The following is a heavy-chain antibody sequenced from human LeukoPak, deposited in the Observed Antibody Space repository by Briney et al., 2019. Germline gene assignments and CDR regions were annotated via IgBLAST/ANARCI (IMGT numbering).Heavy chain of an antibody. CDR3: ARSQFEYSSSWRLDY. Sequence: SETLSLTCTVSGGSISSYYWSWIRRPPGRGLEWIGYIYYSGSTNYNPSLKSRVTISVDTSKNQFSLKLSSVTAADTAVYYCARSQFEYSSSWRLDYWGQGTLVTVSS. V-gene: IGHV4-59*01. CDR2: IYYSGST. D-gene: IGHD6-6*01. CDR1: GGSISSYY. J-gene: IGHJ4*02.